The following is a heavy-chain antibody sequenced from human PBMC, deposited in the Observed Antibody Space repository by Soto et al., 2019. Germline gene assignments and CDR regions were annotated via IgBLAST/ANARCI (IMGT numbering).Heavy chain of an antibody. V-gene: IGHV1-18*04. CDR3: AMFPTDSSGYYKSYFDY. Sequence: QVQLVQSEAEVKKPGASVKVSCKASGYTFTNYGIFWLRQAPGQGLEWTGWINPYNGNTYYAQKVQGIVTMTTVTSTTTAYMELRSLRSDDTAVYYCAMFPTDSSGYYKSYFDYLGQGTLVTGSS. J-gene: IGHJ4*02. D-gene: IGHD3-22*01. CDR2: INPYNGNT. CDR1: GYTFTNYG.